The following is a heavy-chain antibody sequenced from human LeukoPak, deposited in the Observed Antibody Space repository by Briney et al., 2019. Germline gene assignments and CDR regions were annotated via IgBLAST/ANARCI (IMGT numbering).Heavy chain of an antibody. CDR2: ISSSTYM. Sequence: GGSLRLSCAASGFTFTTYSMNWVRQAPGKGLEWVSSISSSTYMYYADSVKGRFTISRDNARNSLFLQMNSLRAEDTAVYYCARDKYGDYYFDYWGQGTRVTVSS. D-gene: IGHD4-17*01. CDR3: ARDKYGDYYFDY. J-gene: IGHJ4*02. V-gene: IGHV3-21*01. CDR1: GFTFTTYS.